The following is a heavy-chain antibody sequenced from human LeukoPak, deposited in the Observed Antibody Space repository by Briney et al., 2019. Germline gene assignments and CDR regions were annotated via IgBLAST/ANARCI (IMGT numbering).Heavy chain of an antibody. CDR1: GFTFSSYA. J-gene: IGHJ4*02. V-gene: IGHV3-9*01. CDR3: AKSSWLGPFDY. Sequence: GGSLRLSCAASGFTFSSYAMSWVRQAPGKGLEWVSGISWNSGSIGYADSVKGRFTISRDNAKNSLYLQMNSLRAGDTALYYCAKSSWLGPFDYWGQGTLVTVSS. CDR2: ISWNSGSI. D-gene: IGHD6-19*01.